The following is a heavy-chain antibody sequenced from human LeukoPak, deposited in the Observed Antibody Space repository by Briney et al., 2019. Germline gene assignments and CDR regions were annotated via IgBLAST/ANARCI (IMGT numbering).Heavy chain of an antibody. V-gene: IGHV1-2*02. CDR1: GYTFTVYY. CDR2: INPNSGGT. D-gene: IGHD3-10*01. CDR3: ARCHYGSGSYYLDWFDP. Sequence: GASVTVSCKASGYTFTVYYMHWVRQAPGQGLEWMGWINPNSGGTNYAQKFQGRVTMTRDTSISTAYMELSRLRSDDTAVYYCARCHYGSGSYYLDWFDPWGQGTLVTVSS. J-gene: IGHJ5*02.